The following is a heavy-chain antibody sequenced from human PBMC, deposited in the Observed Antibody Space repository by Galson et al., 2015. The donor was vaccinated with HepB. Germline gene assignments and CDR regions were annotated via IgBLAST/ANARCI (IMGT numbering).Heavy chain of an antibody. Sequence: CAISGDSVSSNSAVWNWIRQSPSRGLEWLGRTYYRSKWYKDYALIVKSRITINADTSRNQISLRLNSMTPEDTAVYYCAYGVDVWGQGTTVTVSS. J-gene: IGHJ6*02. CDR1: GDSVSSNSAV. V-gene: IGHV6-1*01. CDR2: TYYRSKWYK. CDR3: AYGVDV.